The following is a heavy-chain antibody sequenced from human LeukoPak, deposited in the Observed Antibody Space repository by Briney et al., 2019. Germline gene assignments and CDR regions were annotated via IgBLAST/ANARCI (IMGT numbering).Heavy chain of an antibody. Sequence: SETLSLTCTVSGGSISSYYWSWIRQPPGKGLEWIGYIYYSGSTNYNPSLKSRVTISVDTSENQFSLKLSSVTAADTAVYYCARDDRAYYDFWSGYYSSAFDIWGQGTMVTVSS. CDR3: ARDDRAYYDFWSGYYSSAFDI. J-gene: IGHJ3*02. CDR2: IYYSGST. V-gene: IGHV4-59*01. D-gene: IGHD3-3*01. CDR1: GGSISSYY.